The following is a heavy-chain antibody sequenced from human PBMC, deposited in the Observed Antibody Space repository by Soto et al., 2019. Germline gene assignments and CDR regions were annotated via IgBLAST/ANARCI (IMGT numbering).Heavy chain of an antibody. CDR3: AKASQCSSSNCPFDY. V-gene: IGHV3-9*01. J-gene: IGHJ4*02. CDR1: GFTFDDYA. D-gene: IGHD2-2*01. CDR2: ISWNSVSI. Sequence: EVQLVESGGGVVRPGRSLRLSCAASGFTFDDYAMHWVRQAPGKGLVWVSGISWNSVSIDYADSVKGRFTISRDNAKTSLDLQMNSLRAEDTALFYCAKASQCSSSNCPFDYWGQGTLVPVSS.